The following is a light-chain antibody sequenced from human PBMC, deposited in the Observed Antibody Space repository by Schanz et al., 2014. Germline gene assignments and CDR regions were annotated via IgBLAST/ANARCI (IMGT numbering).Light chain of an antibody. V-gene: IGKV3-15*01. Sequence: EIVMTQSPATLSVSPGERVTLSCRASQSVRSNLAWYQQRFGQAPRLLIYGASTRATGIAARFSGSGSGTDFTLTISRLEPEDFAVYYCQHYSLSPLFGQGTKVDI. J-gene: IGKJ1*01. CDR2: GAS. CDR1: QSVRSN. CDR3: QHYSLSPL.